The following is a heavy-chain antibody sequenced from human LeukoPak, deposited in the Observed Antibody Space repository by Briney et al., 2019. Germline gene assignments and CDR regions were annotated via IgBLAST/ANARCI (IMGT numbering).Heavy chain of an antibody. J-gene: IGHJ4*02. CDR3: ARDLPVRYDSSGYYYNAVFDY. D-gene: IGHD3-22*01. CDR1: GYTFTSYG. Sequence: AAVKVSCKASGYTFTSYGISWVRQARGQGLEWMGWISAYNGNTNYAQKLQGRVTMTTDTSTSTANMVLKSLRSDDTGVYYCARDLPVRYDSSGYYYNAVFDYWGQGTLVTVSS. CDR2: ISAYNGNT. V-gene: IGHV1-18*01.